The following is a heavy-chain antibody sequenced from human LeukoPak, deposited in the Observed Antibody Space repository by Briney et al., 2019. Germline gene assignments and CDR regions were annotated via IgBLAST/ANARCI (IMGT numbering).Heavy chain of an antibody. CDR3: ARAGTYSGYKVFDT. V-gene: IGHV3-48*04. CDR2: IGTDGSSE. J-gene: IGHJ5*02. Sequence: GSLRLSCAASGFTFSRDAMSWVRQTPGKGLEWIANIGTDGSSENYADSAKGRFTISRDNARNSLLLQMSSLRVEDTAVYFCARAGTYSGYKVFDTWGQGTLVTVAS. D-gene: IGHD5-12*01. CDR1: GFTFSRDA.